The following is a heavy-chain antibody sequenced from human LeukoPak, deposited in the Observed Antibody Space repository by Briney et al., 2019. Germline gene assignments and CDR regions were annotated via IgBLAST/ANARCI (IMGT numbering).Heavy chain of an antibody. J-gene: IGHJ4*02. Sequence: GGSLRLSCAASEFSVGSNYMTWVRQAPGRGLEWVSLIYSGGSTYYADSVKGRFTISRDNSKNTLYLQMNSLRAEDTAVYYCARCGDGLPCDFDNWGQGTLVTVSS. D-gene: IGHD3-10*01. V-gene: IGHV3-66*01. CDR3: ARCGDGLPCDFDN. CDR2: IYSGGST. CDR1: EFSVGSNY.